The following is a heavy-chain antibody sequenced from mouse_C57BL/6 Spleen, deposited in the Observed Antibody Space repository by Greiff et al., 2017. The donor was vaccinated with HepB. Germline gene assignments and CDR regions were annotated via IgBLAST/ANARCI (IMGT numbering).Heavy chain of an antibody. CDR2: IYPGDGDT. CDR3: ARGGQPSFFDY. V-gene: IGHV1-80*01. J-gene: IGHJ2*01. Sequence: VKLQESGAELVKPGASVKISCKASGYAFSSYWMNWVKQRPGKGLEWIGQIYPGDGDTNYNGKFKGKATLTADKSSSTAYMQLSSLTSEDSAVYFCARGGQPSFFDYWGQGTTLTVSS. D-gene: IGHD3-3*01. CDR1: GYAFSSYW.